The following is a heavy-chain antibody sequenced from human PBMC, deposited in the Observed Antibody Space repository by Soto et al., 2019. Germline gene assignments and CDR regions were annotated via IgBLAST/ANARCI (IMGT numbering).Heavy chain of an antibody. J-gene: IGHJ4*02. Sequence: PGGSLRLSCAASGFTFSSYAMSWVRQAPGKGLEWVSAISGSGGSTYYADSVKGRFTIFRDNSKNTLYLQMNSLRAEDTAVYYCAKDLSLNSNYVYYFDYWGQGTLVTVSS. CDR2: ISGSGGST. CDR3: AKDLSLNSNYVYYFDY. V-gene: IGHV3-23*01. CDR1: GFTFSSYA. D-gene: IGHD4-4*01.